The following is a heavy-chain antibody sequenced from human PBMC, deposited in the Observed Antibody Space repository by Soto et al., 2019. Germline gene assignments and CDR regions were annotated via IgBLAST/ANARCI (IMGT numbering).Heavy chain of an antibody. D-gene: IGHD3-22*01. CDR1: VFTFSSYG. Sequence: GGSVKLSCAASVFTFSSYGLHWFRQAPGKGLEWVAVISYDGSNKYYADSVKGRFTISRDNSKNTLYLQMNSLRAEDTAVYYCAKAAVKGSSPAEYFQHWGQGTLVTVSS. V-gene: IGHV3-30*18. CDR3: AKAAVKGSSPAEYFQH. J-gene: IGHJ1*01. CDR2: ISYDGSNK.